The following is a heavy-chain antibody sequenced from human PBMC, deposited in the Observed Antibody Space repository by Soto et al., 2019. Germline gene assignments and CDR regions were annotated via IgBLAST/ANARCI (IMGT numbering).Heavy chain of an antibody. D-gene: IGHD3-10*01. CDR1: DGSISSYY. J-gene: IGHJ4*02. V-gene: IGHV4-59*08. CDR3: ARIWFGEWTYFDY. CDR2: IYYSGST. Sequence: SETLSLTCPVSDGSISSYYWCWILKPPGKGLEWIGYIYYSGSTNYNPSLKSRVTISVDTSKNQFSLKLSSVTAADTAVYYCARIWFGEWTYFDYWGQGTLVTV.